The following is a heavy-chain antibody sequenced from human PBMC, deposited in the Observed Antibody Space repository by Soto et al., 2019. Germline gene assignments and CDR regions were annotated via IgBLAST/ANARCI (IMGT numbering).Heavy chain of an antibody. D-gene: IGHD3-16*01. V-gene: IGHV3-9*01. J-gene: IGHJ6*02. CDR2: ISWNSART. Sequence: PGGSLRLSCATSGFTFDDYAMSWGRQAPGKGLEWVSGISWNSARTGYADSVKGRFTISRDNAKNSLYLQMNSLRAEDTAFYYCARDMGGDYYYYGMDVWGQGTTVTVSS. CDR3: ARDMGGDYYYYGMDV. CDR1: GFTFDDYA.